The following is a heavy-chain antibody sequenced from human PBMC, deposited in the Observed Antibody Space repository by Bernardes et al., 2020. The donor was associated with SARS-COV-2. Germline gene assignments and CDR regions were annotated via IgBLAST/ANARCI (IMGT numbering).Heavy chain of an antibody. CDR3: ARDAGGYSYGVMDEYYFDY. CDR1: GGSISSSSYY. CDR2: IYYSGST. V-gene: IGHV4-39*07. Sequence: SETLSLTCTVSGGSISSSSYYWGWIRQPPGKGLEWIGSIYYSGSTYYNPSLKSRVTISVDTSKNQFSLKLSSVTAADTAVYYCARDAGGYSYGVMDEYYFDYWGQGTLVTVSS. D-gene: IGHD5-18*01. J-gene: IGHJ4*02.